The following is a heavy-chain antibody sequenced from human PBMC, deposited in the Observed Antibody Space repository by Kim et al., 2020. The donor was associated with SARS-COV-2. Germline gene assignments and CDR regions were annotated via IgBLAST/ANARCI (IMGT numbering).Heavy chain of an antibody. Sequence: PSLKSRVTISVDTSKNQFSLKLSSVTAADTAVYYCAREGSQEGSGWDFDYWGQGTLVTVSS. CDR3: AREGSQEGSGWDFDY. J-gene: IGHJ4*02. V-gene: IGHV4-59*01. D-gene: IGHD6-19*01.